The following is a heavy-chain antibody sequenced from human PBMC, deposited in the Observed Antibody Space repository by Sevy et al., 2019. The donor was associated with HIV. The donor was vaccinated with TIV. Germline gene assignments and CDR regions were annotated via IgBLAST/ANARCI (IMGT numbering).Heavy chain of an antibody. V-gene: IGHV3-13*01. Sequence: GASLRLSCAASGFTFSYYDMHWVRQPTGKGLEWVSGFGIAGDTYYSDSVKGRFTISRENAKNSLYLQMNSLRAGDTAVYYCARKSVSYSHFDYWGQGTLVTVSS. CDR2: FGIAGDT. D-gene: IGHD1-26*01. CDR3: ARKSVSYSHFDY. J-gene: IGHJ4*02. CDR1: GFTFSYYD.